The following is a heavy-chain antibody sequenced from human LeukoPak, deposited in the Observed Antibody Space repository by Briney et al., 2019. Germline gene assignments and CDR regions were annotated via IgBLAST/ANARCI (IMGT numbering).Heavy chain of an antibody. CDR1: GFTFSSYE. CDR3: ARGLRGSGNY. Sequence: AGGSLRLSCAASGFTFSSYEMNWVRPAPGKGLEWVSYISSSGSTIYYADSVKGRFTISRDNAKNSLYLQMNSLRAEDTAVYYCARGLRGSGNYWGQGTLVTVSS. CDR2: ISSSGSTI. J-gene: IGHJ4*02. D-gene: IGHD3-10*01. V-gene: IGHV3-48*03.